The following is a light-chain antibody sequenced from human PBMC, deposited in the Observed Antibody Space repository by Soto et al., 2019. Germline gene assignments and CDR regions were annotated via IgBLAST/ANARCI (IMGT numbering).Light chain of an antibody. V-gene: IGLV2-14*01. Sequence: QSVLTQPASVSGSPGQSITISCTGTSSDVGGYNYVSWYQQHPGKAPELVIYDVSNRPSGVSNRFSGSKSGNTASLTTSGLQAEDEADYYCNSYTSSSTYVFGTGTKVPS. J-gene: IGLJ1*01. CDR3: NSYTSSSTYV. CDR1: SSDVGGYNY. CDR2: DVS.